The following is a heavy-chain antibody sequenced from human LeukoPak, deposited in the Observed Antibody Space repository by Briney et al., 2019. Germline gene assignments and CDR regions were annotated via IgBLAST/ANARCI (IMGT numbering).Heavy chain of an antibody. D-gene: IGHD3-3*01. CDR2: ITPTFGTT. CDR1: GGTFSSYA. Sequence: ASVKVSCKASGGTFSSYAIIWVRQAPGQGLEWMGGITPTFGTTNSARKFQGRVTISADESTSTTYMELTSLRSEDTAVYYCARGGGTYYDFWRVWGQGTLVTVSS. CDR3: ARGGGTYYDFWRV. V-gene: IGHV1-69*13. J-gene: IGHJ4*02.